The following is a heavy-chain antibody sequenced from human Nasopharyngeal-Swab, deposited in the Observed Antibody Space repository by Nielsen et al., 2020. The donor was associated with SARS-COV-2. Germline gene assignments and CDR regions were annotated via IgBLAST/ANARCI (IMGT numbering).Heavy chain of an antibody. CDR3: AELEGDYADY. CDR2: ISSSSSYI. V-gene: IGHV3-21*01. CDR1: GFTFSSYS. J-gene: IGHJ4*02. Sequence: GESLKISCAASGFTFSSYSMNWVRQAPGKGLEWVSSISSSSSYIYYADSVKGRFTISRDNAKNSLYLQMNSLRAEDTAVYYCAELEGDYADYWGQGTLVTVSS. D-gene: IGHD4-17*01.